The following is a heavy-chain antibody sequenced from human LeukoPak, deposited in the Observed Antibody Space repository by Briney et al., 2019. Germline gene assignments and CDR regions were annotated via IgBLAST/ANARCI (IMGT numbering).Heavy chain of an antibody. D-gene: IGHD5-18*01. CDR1: GGSISSYY. Sequence: SETLSLTCTVSGGSISSYYWSWLRQPPGKGLEWIGYIYYSGSTNYSPSLKSRVTISVDTSKNQFSLKLSSVTAADPAVYYCARSEYSYGADAFDIWGQGTMVTVSS. CDR2: IYYSGST. J-gene: IGHJ3*02. V-gene: IGHV4-59*01. CDR3: ARSEYSYGADAFDI.